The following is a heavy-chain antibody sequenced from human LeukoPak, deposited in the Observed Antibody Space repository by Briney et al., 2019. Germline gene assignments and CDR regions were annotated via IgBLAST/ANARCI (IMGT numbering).Heavy chain of an antibody. CDR2: FDPEDGET. Sequence: GASVKVCCKVAGYTLTELSMHWVRQAPGKGLEWMGGFDPEDGETIYAQKFQGRVTMTEDTSTDTAYMELSSLRSEDTAVYYCATFTAAAGAAPDYWGQGTLVTVSS. CDR1: GYTLTELS. CDR3: ATFTAAAGAAPDY. V-gene: IGHV1-24*01. D-gene: IGHD6-13*01. J-gene: IGHJ4*02.